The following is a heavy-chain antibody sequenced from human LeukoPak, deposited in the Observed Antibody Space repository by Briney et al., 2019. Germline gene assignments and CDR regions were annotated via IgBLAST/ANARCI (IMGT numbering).Heavy chain of an antibody. J-gene: IGHJ4*02. D-gene: IGHD6-19*01. CDR2: LYYSGST. V-gene: IGHV4-61*08. Sequence: PSEALSLTFNFSGGSLSCGGYYWSWIQHPPGNGIALHFSLYYSGSTNYNPSLKSRVTISVDTSKNQFSLKLSSVTAADTAVYYCARDREYSSGWYNHYFDNWGQGTLVTVSS. CDR3: ARDREYSSGWYNHYFDN. CDR1: GGSLSCGGYY.